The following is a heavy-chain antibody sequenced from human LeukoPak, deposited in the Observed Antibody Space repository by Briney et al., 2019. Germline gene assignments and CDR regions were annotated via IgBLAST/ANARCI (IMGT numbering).Heavy chain of an antibody. CDR1: GGSFSGYY. V-gene: IGHV4-34*01. CDR2: INHSGST. D-gene: IGHD3-22*01. CDR3: ASRGYDSSGYYRDY. J-gene: IGHJ4*02. Sequence: PSETLSLTCAVYGGSFSGYYWSWIRQPPGKGREWIGEINHSGSTNYNPSLKSRVTISVDTSKNQFSLKLSSVTAADTAVYYCASRGYDSSGYYRDYWGQGTLVTVSS.